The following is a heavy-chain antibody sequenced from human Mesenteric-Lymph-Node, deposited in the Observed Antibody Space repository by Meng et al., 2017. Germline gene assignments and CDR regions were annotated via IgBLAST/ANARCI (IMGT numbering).Heavy chain of an antibody. CDR2: INWNGGST. Sequence: GESLKISCAASGFTFDDYGMSWVRQAPGKGLEWVSGINWNGGSTGYADSVRGRFTVSRDNAKNSLYLQMNSLRAEDTAVYYCARVPSAGAAAAYVPDYWGQGTLVTVSS. J-gene: IGHJ4*02. CDR3: ARVPSAGAAAAYVPDY. D-gene: IGHD6-13*01. CDR1: GFTFDDYG. V-gene: IGHV3-20*04.